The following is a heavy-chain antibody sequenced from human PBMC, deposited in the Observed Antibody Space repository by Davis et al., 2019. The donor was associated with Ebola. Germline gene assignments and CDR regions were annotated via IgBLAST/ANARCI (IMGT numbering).Heavy chain of an antibody. V-gene: IGHV3-30*02. Sequence: GESLKISCAASGFIFSNYAIHWVRQAPGKGLEWVAFIRYNGINTYYADSVKGRFTISRDNSKNTLHLQMNSLRAEDTAVYYCARSYHDILTGYYYWGQGTLVTVSS. D-gene: IGHD3-9*01. CDR3: ARSYHDILTGYYY. J-gene: IGHJ4*02. CDR1: GFIFSNYA. CDR2: IRYNGINT.